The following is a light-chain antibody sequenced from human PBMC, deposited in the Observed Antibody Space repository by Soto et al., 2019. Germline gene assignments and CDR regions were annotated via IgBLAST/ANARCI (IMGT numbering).Light chain of an antibody. CDR2: TND. CDR3: SSWDDSLNGWV. J-gene: IGLJ3*02. CDR1: SSNLGSNP. V-gene: IGLV1-44*01. Sequence: QSVLTQPPSASGTPGQRVTISCSGSSSNLGSNPVNWYQQLPGTAPELLIYTNDQRPSGVPDRFCGSRSDTSASVAISVLQSEAEADYYCSSWDDSLNGWVFGGGTKLTVL.